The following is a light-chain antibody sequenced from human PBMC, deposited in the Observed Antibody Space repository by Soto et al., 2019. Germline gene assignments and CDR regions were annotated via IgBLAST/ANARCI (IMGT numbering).Light chain of an antibody. J-gene: IGLJ1*01. Sequence: QSALAQPPCASWSPGQSVTISCTGTKNDIGVYDFVSLYQHHPGKAPRLIIYEVVQRPSGVPDRFSGSKSGNTASLTVFGLQAADEADYFCKSYAGSNTYVFGSGTKVTVL. CDR3: KSYAGSNTYV. CDR1: KNDIGVYDF. CDR2: EVV. V-gene: IGLV2-8*01.